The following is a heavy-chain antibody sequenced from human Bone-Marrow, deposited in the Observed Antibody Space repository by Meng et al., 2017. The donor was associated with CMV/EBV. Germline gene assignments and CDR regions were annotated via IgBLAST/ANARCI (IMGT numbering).Heavy chain of an antibody. Sequence: SETLSLTCTVSGGSISSYYWSWIRQPAGKGLEWIGRIYTSGSTNYNPSLKSRVTISVDTSKNQFSLKLSSVTAADTAVYYCARDRVVTDYYYYGMDVWGQGTTVTVSS. CDR2: IYTSGST. V-gene: IGHV4-4*07. CDR1: GGSISSYY. D-gene: IGHD4-23*01. J-gene: IGHJ6*02. CDR3: ARDRVVTDYYYYGMDV.